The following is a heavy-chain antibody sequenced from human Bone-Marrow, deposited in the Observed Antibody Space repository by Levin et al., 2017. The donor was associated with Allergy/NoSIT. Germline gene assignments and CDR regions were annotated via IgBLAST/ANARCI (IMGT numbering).Heavy chain of an antibody. D-gene: IGHD3-3*01. CDR1: GGTSSSYA. Sequence: VASVKVSCKASGGTSSSYAITWVRQAPGQGLEWMGEIIPTFGTTNYAQKFQGRVTITADEPTSTASMELSSLRSGDTAVYYCARGTLSGGDDYDLWSGHPIDSWGQGTLVTVSS. CDR2: IIPTFGTT. J-gene: IGHJ4*02. CDR3: ARGTLSGGDDYDLWSGHPIDS. V-gene: IGHV1-69*13.